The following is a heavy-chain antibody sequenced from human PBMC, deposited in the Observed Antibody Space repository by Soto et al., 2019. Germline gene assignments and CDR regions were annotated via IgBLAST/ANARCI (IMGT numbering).Heavy chain of an antibody. D-gene: IGHD3-10*01. CDR3: ARVNRGVITTQYYYYMDV. CDR2: MNPNSGNT. J-gene: IGHJ6*03. CDR1: GYTFTSYD. V-gene: IGHV1-8*01. Sequence: ASVKVSCKASGYTFTSYDINWVRQATGQGLEWMGWMNPNSGNTGYAQKFQGRVTMTRNTSISTAYMELSSLRSEDTAVYYCARVNRGVITTQYYYYMDVWGKGTTVTVSS.